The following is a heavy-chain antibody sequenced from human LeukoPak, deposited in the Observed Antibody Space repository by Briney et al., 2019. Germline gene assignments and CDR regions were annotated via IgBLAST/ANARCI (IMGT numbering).Heavy chain of an antibody. CDR2: IIPILGIA. V-gene: IGHV1-69*04. D-gene: IGHD6-13*01. CDR1: GGTFSSYT. CDR3: ARDIAAAGTGRAFDI. Sequence: SVKVSCKASGGTFSSYTISWVRQAPGQGLEWMGRIIPILGIANCAQKFQGRVTITADKSTSTAYMELSSLRSEDTAVYYCARDIAAAGTGRAFDIWGQGTMVTVSS. J-gene: IGHJ3*02.